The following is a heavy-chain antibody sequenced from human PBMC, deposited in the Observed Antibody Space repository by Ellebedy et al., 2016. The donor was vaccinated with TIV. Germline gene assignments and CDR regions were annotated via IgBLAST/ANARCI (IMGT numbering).Heavy chain of an antibody. CDR2: TFHRSKWNN. J-gene: IGHJ4*02. CDR3: ARDRATSPRDFDH. V-gene: IGHV6-1*01. CDR1: GDSVSSNSVA. D-gene: IGHD2-2*01. Sequence: MPSETLSLTCAISGDSVSSNSVAWSWIRQSPSGGLEWLGRTFHRSKWNNDYAVSVKSRITISPDTSKNQFSLQLNSVTPEDTAVYYCARDRATSPRDFDHWGQGTLVTVSS.